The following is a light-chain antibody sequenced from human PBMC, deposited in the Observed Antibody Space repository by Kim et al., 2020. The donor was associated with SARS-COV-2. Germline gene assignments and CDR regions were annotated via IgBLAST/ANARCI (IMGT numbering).Light chain of an antibody. J-gene: IGLJ3*02. CDR2: EDN. Sequence: TVTISWTRSSDSIASNYVQWYQQHPGSAPTTVIYEDNQRPSGVPNRFSGSIDSSSSSASLAISGLKTEDEADYYCQSYDSSKQVFGGGTQLTVL. CDR3: QSYDSSKQV. CDR1: SDSIASNY. V-gene: IGLV6-57*03.